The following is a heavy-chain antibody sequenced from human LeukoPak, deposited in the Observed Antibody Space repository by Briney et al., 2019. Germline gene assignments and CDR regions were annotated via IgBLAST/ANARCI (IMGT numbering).Heavy chain of an antibody. J-gene: IGHJ4*02. CDR1: GFNFRSYW. Sequence: GGSLRLSCAASGFNFRSYWMKWVRQAPGKGLEWVANIKEDGSKKYYVDSVKGRFTISRDNAEDSLYLQMNSLRVEDTAVYYCARGSAWERGSYDYWGQGTLVTVSS. V-gene: IGHV3-7*05. D-gene: IGHD1-26*01. CDR2: IKEDGSKK. CDR3: ARGSAWERGSYDY.